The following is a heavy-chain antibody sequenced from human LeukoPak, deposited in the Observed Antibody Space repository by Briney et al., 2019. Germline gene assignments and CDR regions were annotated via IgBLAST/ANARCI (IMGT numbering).Heavy chain of an antibody. Sequence: GGSLRLSCAASGFTFSSYSMNWVRKAPGKGLEWVSSISSSSSYIYYADSVKGRFTISRDNAKNSLYLQMNSLRAEDTAVYYCARDCSSARDYWGQGTLVTVSS. V-gene: IGHV3-21*01. D-gene: IGHD6-6*01. CDR2: ISSSSSYI. J-gene: IGHJ4*02. CDR3: ARDCSSARDY. CDR1: GFTFSSYS.